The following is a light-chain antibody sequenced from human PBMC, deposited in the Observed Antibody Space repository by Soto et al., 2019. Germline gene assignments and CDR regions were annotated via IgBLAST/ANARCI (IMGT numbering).Light chain of an antibody. V-gene: IGKV3-15*01. CDR2: GAS. CDR3: QQYTTLLWT. CDR1: QSVSSN. Sequence: EIVIKKSPATLSVSPRERATLSCRASQSVSSNLAWYQQKPGQAPRLLIYGASTRATGIPARFSGSGSGTEFTLTISSLQSEDFAVYYCQQYTTLLWTFGQGTNVDNK. J-gene: IGKJ1*01.